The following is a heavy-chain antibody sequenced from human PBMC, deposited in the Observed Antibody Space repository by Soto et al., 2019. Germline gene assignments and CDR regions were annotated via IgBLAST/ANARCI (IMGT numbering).Heavy chain of an antibody. J-gene: IGHJ4*02. CDR1: GITFSSNS. D-gene: IGHD5-18*01. Sequence: PGGSLRLSCAASGITFSSNSMTWVRQAPGKGLEWDSGTSAGGDITWHADAVKGRFTISRDNSKNTVYLQMNSLKADDTAVYYCAKGDGYGDKWSQGTLVTVSS. V-gene: IGHV3-23*01. CDR3: AKGDGYGDK. CDR2: TSAGGDIT.